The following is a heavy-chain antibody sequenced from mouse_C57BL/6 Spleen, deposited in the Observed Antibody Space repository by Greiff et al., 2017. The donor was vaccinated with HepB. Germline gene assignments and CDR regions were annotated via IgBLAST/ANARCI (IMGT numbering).Heavy chain of an antibody. CDR1: GYTFTSYR. D-gene: IGHD2-1*01. J-gene: IGHJ4*01. Sequence: VQLQQPGAELVMPGASVKLSCKASGYTFTSYRMHWVKQRPGQGLEWIGEIDPYDSYTNYNQKFKGKSTLTVDKSSSTAYMQLSSLTSEDPAVYYCARSYRNNYAMDYWGQGTSVTVSS. CDR2: IDPYDSYT. V-gene: IGHV1-69*01. CDR3: ARSYRNNYAMDY.